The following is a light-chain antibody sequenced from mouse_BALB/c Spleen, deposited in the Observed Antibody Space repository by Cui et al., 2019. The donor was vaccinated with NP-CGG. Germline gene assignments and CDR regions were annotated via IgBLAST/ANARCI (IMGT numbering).Light chain of an antibody. CDR1: TGAVTTSNY. J-gene: IGLJ1*01. Sequence: QAVVTQESALTTSPGETVTLTFRSSTGAVTTSNYANWVQEKPDHLFTGLIGGTNNRAPGVPARFSGSLIGDKAALTITGAQTEDEAIYFCALWYSNHWVFGGGTKLPVL. CDR2: GTN. V-gene: IGLV1*01. CDR3: ALWYSNHWV.